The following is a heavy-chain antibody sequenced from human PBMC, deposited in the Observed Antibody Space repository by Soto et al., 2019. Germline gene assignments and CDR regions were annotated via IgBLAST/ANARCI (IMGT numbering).Heavy chain of an antibody. CDR3: ATEKRDIVVVVAATQAYYYGMDV. D-gene: IGHD2-15*01. Sequence: GESLKISCKGSGYSFTSYWISWVRQMPGKGLEWMGRIDPSDSYTNYSPSFQGHVTISADKSISTAYLQWSSLKASDTAMYYCATEKRDIVVVVAATQAYYYGMDVWGQGTTVTVSS. J-gene: IGHJ6*02. CDR1: GYSFTSYW. V-gene: IGHV5-10-1*01. CDR2: IDPSDSYT.